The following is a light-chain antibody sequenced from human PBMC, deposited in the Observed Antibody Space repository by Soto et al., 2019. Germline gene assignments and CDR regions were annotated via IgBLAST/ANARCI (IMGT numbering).Light chain of an antibody. CDR2: AAS. CDR1: QNISSH. V-gene: IGKV1-39*01. CDR3: QQSYSIPIT. Sequence: DIQMTQSPSSLSASVGDRVTITCRTSQNISSHLNWYQQKPGKAPKLLIYAASSLQSGLPSTFSGSGSAKDFTLTISSLQPEDSAIYFCQQSYSIPITCGQGTRLEIK. J-gene: IGKJ5*01.